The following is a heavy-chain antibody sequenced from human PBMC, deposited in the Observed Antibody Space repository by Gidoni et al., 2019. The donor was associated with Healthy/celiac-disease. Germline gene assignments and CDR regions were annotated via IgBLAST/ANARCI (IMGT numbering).Heavy chain of an antibody. CDR3: ARHVYGDYFDY. CDR2: IYYSGST. J-gene: IGHJ4*02. V-gene: IGHV4-39*01. Sequence: QLQLQESGPGLVKPSATLSLTCTVSGGSISSSSYSWGWIRQPPGKGLEWIGSIYYSGSTYYNPSLKSRVTISVDTSKNQFSLKLSSVTAADTAVYYCARHVYGDYFDYWGQGTLVTVSS. D-gene: IGHD4-17*01. CDR1: GGSISSSSYS.